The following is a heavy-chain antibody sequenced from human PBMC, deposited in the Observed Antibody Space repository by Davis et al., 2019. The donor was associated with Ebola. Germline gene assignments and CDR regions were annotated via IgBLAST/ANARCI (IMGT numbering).Heavy chain of an antibody. CDR3: ARGYSYGPYNWFDP. V-gene: IGHV4-61*01. Sequence: SETLSLTCTVSGGSVSSGSYYWNWIRQPPGKGLEWVGYIYYSGSTNYNPSLKSRVTISVDTSKNQFSLKLSSVTAADTAVYYCARGYSYGPYNWFDPWGQGTLVTVSS. J-gene: IGHJ5*02. D-gene: IGHD5-18*01. CDR2: IYYSGST. CDR1: GGSVSSGSYY.